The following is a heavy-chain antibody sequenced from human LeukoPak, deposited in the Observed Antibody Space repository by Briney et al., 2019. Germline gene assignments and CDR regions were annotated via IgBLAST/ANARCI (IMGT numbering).Heavy chain of an antibody. J-gene: IGHJ5*02. CDR1: GGSIDRSSYY. CDR3: ARVRGPDGWFAP. CDR2: IYYSGNT. Sequence: SETLSLTCTVSGGSIDRSSYYWGWIRQPPGKGLEWIGSIYYSGNTYCNSSLKSRITISVNTTKNQVALKLSSVTAADTAVYYCARVRGPDGWFAPWGQGTLVSVSS. V-gene: IGHV4-39*01.